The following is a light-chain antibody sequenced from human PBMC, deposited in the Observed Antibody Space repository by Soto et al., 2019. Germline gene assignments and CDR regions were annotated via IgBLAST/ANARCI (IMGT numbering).Light chain of an antibody. CDR1: SGHSSYA. J-gene: IGLJ2*01. V-gene: IGLV4-69*01. CDR2: LNSDGSH. Sequence: QSVLTQSPSASASLGASVKLTCTLSSGHSSYAIAWHQQQPEKGPRYLMKLNSDGSHSKGDGIPDRFSGSSSGAERYLTTSSLQSEDEADYYCQTWGTGIQVFGGGTKLTGL. CDR3: QTWGTGIQV.